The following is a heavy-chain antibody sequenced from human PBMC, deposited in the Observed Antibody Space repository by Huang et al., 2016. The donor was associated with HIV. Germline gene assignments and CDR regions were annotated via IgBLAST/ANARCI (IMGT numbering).Heavy chain of an antibody. CDR2: IEQDGSEK. D-gene: IGHD2-21*01. V-gene: IGHV3-7*01. Sequence: EVQLVESGGGLVQPGGSLRLSCAASGFTFSSYSMSWVRQGPGKGMEWVANIEQDGSEKNYVDSVKGRFTISRDNAKNSLYLQMNSLRAEDTAVYYCARVFVGGLWLEYFQHWGQGTLVTVSS. J-gene: IGHJ1*01. CDR3: ARVFVGGLWLEYFQH. CDR1: GFTFSSYS.